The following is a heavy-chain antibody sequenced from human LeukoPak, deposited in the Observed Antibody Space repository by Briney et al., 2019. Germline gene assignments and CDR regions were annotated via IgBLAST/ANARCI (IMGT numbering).Heavy chain of an antibody. D-gene: IGHD5-18*01. J-gene: IGHJ5*02. V-gene: IGHV4-34*01. CDR1: GGSFSGYY. CDR2: INHSGST. Sequence: SETLSLTCAVYGGSFSGYYWSWIRQPPGKGLEWIGEINHSGSTNYNPSLKSRVTISVDASKNQFSRKLSSVTAADTAVYYCARGRYSYGDNWFDPWGQGTLVTVSS. CDR3: ARGRYSYGDNWFDP.